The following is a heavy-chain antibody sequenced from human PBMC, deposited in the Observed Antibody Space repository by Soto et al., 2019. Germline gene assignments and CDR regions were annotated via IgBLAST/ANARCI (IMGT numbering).Heavy chain of an antibody. D-gene: IGHD3-3*01. CDR1: GGTFSSYA. CDR2: IIPIFGTA. Sequence: SVKVSCKASGGTFSSYAISWVRQAPGQGLEWMGGIIPIFGTANYAQKFQGRVTITADESTSTAYMELSSLRSEDTAVYYCASPALEWLSNGHYYGMDVWGQGTTVTVSS. CDR3: ASPALEWLSNGHYYGMDV. V-gene: IGHV1-69*13. J-gene: IGHJ6*02.